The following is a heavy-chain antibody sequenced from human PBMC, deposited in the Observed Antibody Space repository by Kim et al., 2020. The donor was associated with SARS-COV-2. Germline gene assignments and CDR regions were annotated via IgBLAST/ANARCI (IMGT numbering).Heavy chain of an antibody. D-gene: IGHD6-13*01. Sequence: GGSLRLSCAASGFTFNNYAMSWVRQAPGKWMEWVSAISGSGVSTYIADSVKGRLTISRDNSKHTLYLQMNSLRAEDTAVYYCAKYSRSWYKYFDSWGQGTLVTVSS. CDR3: AKYSRSWYKYFDS. V-gene: IGHV3-23*01. J-gene: IGHJ4*02. CDR2: ISGSGVST. CDR1: GFTFNNYA.